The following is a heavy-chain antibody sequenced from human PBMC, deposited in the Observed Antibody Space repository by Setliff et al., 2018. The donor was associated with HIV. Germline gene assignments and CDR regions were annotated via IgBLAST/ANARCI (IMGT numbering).Heavy chain of an antibody. V-gene: IGHV4-61*02. CDR1: GGSISSGSYY. CDR2: IYTSGST. CDR3: ARQFPPYHSGAHYSDL. J-gene: IGHJ5*02. Sequence: PSETLSLTCTVSGGSISSGSYYWSWIRQPAGKGLEWIGRIYTSGSTNYNPSLKSRVTISVDSSKNQFSLKLTSVTAADAAIYYCARQFPPYHSGAHYSDLWSQGTLVTVSS. D-gene: IGHD6-19*01.